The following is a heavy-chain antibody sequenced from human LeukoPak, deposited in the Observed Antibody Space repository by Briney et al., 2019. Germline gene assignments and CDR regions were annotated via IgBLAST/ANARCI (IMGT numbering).Heavy chain of an antibody. CDR3: ARGQDSTGWYGTLNY. D-gene: IGHD6-19*01. V-gene: IGHV4-34*01. CDR1: GGSFSGYS. J-gene: IGHJ4*02. CDR2: INHSGST. Sequence: SETLSLTCAVYGGSFSGYSWSCIRQPPGKGLEWSGEINHSGSTNCNPSLKSRVTISVDTSKNQFSLMLSSVPAADTAVYYCARGQDSTGWYGTLNYWGQGTLVTVSS.